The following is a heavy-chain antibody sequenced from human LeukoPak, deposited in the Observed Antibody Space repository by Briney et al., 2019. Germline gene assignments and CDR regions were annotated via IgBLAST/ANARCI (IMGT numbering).Heavy chain of an antibody. CDR1: GYTFTSYG. Sequence: ASVKVSCKASGYTFTSYGISWVRQAPGQGLEWMGWTSAYNGNTNYAQKLQGRVTMTTDTSTSTAYMELRSLRSDDTAVYYCVMNYYDSSGYYYTTYYYGMDVWGQGTTVTVSS. CDR3: VMNYYDSSGYYYTTYYYGMDV. J-gene: IGHJ6*02. D-gene: IGHD3-22*01. CDR2: TSAYNGNT. V-gene: IGHV1-18*01.